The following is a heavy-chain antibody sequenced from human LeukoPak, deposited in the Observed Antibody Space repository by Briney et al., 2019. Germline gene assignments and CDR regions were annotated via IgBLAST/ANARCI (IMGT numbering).Heavy chain of an antibody. CDR2: IYYSGST. D-gene: IGHD1-26*01. CDR3: ARAAYSGSYHSDY. J-gene: IGHJ4*02. CDR1: GGSISSYY. V-gene: IGHV4-59*01. Sequence: SETLSLTCTVSGGSISSYYWNWIRQPPGKGLEWIGYIYYSGSTNYNPSLKSRVTISVDTSKNQFSLKLSSVTAADTAVYYCARAAYSGSYHSDYWGQGTLVTVSS.